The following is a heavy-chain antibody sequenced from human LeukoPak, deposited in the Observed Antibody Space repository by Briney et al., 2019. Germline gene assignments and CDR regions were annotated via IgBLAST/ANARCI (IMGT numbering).Heavy chain of an antibody. J-gene: IGHJ4*02. D-gene: IGHD3-10*01. Sequence: TGGSLRLSCAASGFTFSSYGMHWVRQAPGKGLEWVAVISYDGSNKYYADSVKGRFTISRDNSKNTLYLQMNSLRAEDTAVYYCAKDGSGSRPPFDYWGQGTLVTVSS. V-gene: IGHV3-30*18. CDR1: GFTFSSYG. CDR2: ISYDGSNK. CDR3: AKDGSGSRPPFDY.